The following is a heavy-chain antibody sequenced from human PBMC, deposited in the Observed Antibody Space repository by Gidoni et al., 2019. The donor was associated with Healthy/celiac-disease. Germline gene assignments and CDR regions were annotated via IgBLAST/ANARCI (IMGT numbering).Heavy chain of an antibody. D-gene: IGHD3-3*01. V-gene: IGHV3-9*01. CDR1: GFTFDDYA. J-gene: IGHJ4*02. Sequence: EVQLVESGGGLVQPGRSLRLSFAASGFTFDDYAMHWVRQAPGKGLEWVSGISWNSGSIGYADSVKGRFTISRDNAKNSLYLQMNSLRAEDTALYYCAKGSGFWSGYPDYWGQGTLVTVSS. CDR2: ISWNSGSI. CDR3: AKGSGFWSGYPDY.